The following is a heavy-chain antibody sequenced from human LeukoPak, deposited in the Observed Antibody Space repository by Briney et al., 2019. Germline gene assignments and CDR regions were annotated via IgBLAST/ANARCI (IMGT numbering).Heavy chain of an antibody. D-gene: IGHD5-24*01. CDR2: ISGSGGST. Sequence: GGSLRLSCADSVFTFRSYIMSWVRQAPGKGLEWVSAISGSGGSTYYEDSVKGRFTISRDNSKSTLFLQMNSLRAEDTAVYYCAKDPRVGSRVATPCHWGQGTLVTVSS. CDR3: AKDPRVGSRVATPCH. J-gene: IGHJ4*02. V-gene: IGHV3-23*01. CDR1: VFTFRSYI.